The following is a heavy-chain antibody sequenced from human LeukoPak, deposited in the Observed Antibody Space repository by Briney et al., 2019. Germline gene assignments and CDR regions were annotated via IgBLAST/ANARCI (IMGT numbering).Heavy chain of an antibody. J-gene: IGHJ6*02. V-gene: IGHV3-30*07. Sequence: GGSLRLSCAASGFTFSSYAMHWVRQAPGKGLEWVAVISYDGSNKYYADSVKGRFTISRDNAKNSLYLQMNSLRAEDTAVYYCARVTISFLGSHGMDVWGQGTTVTVSS. D-gene: IGHD3-9*01. CDR1: GFTFSSYA. CDR2: ISYDGSNK. CDR3: ARVTISFLGSHGMDV.